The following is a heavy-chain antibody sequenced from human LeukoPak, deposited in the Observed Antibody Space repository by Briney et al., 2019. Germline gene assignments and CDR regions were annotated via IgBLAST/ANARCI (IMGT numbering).Heavy chain of an antibody. J-gene: IGHJ4*02. Sequence: GGSLRLSCAASGFTFSSYAMSWVRQAPGKGLEWVSTFSGSGGNTYYADSVKGRFTISRDNSKNTLYLQMNSLRAEDTAVYYCAKNHLGYCSSTSCYAKGPDYFDYWGQGTLVTVSS. CDR3: AKNHLGYCSSTSCYAKGPDYFDY. CDR2: FSGSGGNT. CDR1: GFTFSSYA. V-gene: IGHV3-23*01. D-gene: IGHD2-2*01.